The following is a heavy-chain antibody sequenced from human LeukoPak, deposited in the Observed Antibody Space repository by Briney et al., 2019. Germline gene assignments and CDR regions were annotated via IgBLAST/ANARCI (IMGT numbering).Heavy chain of an antibody. D-gene: IGHD1-7*01. CDR2: IYYSGST. CDR1: GGSISSGGYY. CDR3: ARVNYWLLDY. V-gene: IGHV4-31*03. Sequence: SETVSLTCTVSGGSISSGGYYWSWIRQHPGKGLEWIGYIYYSGSTYYNPSLKSRVTISVDTSKNQFSLKLSSVTAADTAVYYCARVNYWLLDYWGQGTLVTVSS. J-gene: IGHJ4*02.